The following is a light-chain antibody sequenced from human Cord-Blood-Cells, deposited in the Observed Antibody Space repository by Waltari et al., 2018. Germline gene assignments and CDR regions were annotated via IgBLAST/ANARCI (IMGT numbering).Light chain of an antibody. J-gene: IGKJ2*01. CDR3: QQSYSTPPGYT. Sequence: DTQMTQSPSSLSASVGDRVTITCRASQSISSYLNWYQQKPGKAPKLLIYAASSLQSGVPSRFSGSGSGTDFTLTISSLQPEDFATFYCQQSYSTPPGYTFGQGTKLEIK. CDR2: AAS. CDR1: QSISSY. V-gene: IGKV1-39*01.